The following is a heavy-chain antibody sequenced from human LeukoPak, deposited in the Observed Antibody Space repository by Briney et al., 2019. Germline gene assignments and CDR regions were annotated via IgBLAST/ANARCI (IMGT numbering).Heavy chain of an antibody. CDR3: TATQVVPFDY. Sequence: GGSLRLSCAASGFTVSSNYMSWVRQAPGKGLEWVGRIRSKANSYATAYAASVKGRFTISRDDSKNTAYLQMNSLKTEDTAVYYCTATQVVPFDYWGQGTLVTVSS. J-gene: IGHJ4*02. CDR2: IRSKANSYAT. D-gene: IGHD2-15*01. CDR1: GFTVSSNY. V-gene: IGHV3-73*01.